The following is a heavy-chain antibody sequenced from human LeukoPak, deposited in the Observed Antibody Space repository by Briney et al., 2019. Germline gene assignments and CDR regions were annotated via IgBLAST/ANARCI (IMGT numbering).Heavy chain of an antibody. CDR3: ASLFIVVVVAAPLSDALDI. D-gene: IGHD2-15*01. Sequence: GGSLRLSCAASGFTFSSYSMNWVRQAPGKGLEWVSSISRSSSYIYYADSVKGRFTISRDNAKNSLYLQMNSLRAEDTAVYYCASLFIVVVVAAPLSDALDIWGQGTMVTVSS. CDR2: ISRSSSYI. V-gene: IGHV3-21*01. CDR1: GFTFSSYS. J-gene: IGHJ3*02.